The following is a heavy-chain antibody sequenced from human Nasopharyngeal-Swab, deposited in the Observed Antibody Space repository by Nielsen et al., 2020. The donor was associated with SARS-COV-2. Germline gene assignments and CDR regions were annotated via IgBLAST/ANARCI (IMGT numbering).Heavy chain of an antibody. CDR3: ARAAIGYSSGPFDY. V-gene: IGHV1-2*06. D-gene: IGHD5-18*01. J-gene: IGHJ4*02. CDR1: GYTFTDYY. CDR2: INPNSGGT. Sequence: ASVKVSCKASGYTFTDYYMHWVRQAPGQGLAWMGRINPNSGGTSYAQKFQGRVTLTRDTSIRTAYMELSRLRSDDTAIYYCARAAIGYSSGPFDYWGQGALVTVSS.